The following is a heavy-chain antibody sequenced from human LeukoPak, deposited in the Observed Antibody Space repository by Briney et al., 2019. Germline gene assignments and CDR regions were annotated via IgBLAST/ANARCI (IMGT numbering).Heavy chain of an antibody. D-gene: IGHD3-22*01. CDR1: GITLSNYG. Sequence: GGSLRLSCAVSGITLSNYGMSWVRQAPGKGLEWVAGISDSGARTNYADSVKGRFTISRDNPKTTLYLQMSSLRAEDTAVYFCAKRGVVIRVILVGFDKEAYYFDSWGQGALVTVSS. CDR2: ISDSGART. CDR3: AKRGVVIRVILVGFDKEAYYFDS. V-gene: IGHV3-23*01. J-gene: IGHJ4*02.